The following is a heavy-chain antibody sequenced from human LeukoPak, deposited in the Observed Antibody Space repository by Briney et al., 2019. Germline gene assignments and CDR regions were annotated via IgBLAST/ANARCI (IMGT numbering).Heavy chain of an antibody. CDR1: GYTFTSNY. Sequence: ASEKVSCKASGYTFTSNYMHWVRQAPGQGLEWMGVIHPSGGGTNQAPKFQGRVTMTRDTSTATVFMELSSLTSEDTATYYCARMEMDPAMVTNYFDYWGQGTLVTVPS. V-gene: IGHV1-46*01. D-gene: IGHD5-18*01. CDR3: ARMEMDPAMVTNYFDY. CDR2: IHPSGGGT. J-gene: IGHJ4*02.